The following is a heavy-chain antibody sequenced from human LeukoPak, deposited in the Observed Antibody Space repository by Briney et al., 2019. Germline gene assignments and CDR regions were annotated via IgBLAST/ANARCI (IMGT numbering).Heavy chain of an antibody. D-gene: IGHD3-10*02. CDR1: GFSFSNSG. CDR3: AREISMFVNAFDL. CDR2: IWYDGSNE. J-gene: IGHJ3*01. Sequence: GGSLRLSCEASGFSFSNSGMHWVRQAPGKGLEWVAVIWYDGSNEYYADAVKSRFTISRDNSKNTVHLQMNSLRVEDTSVYFCAREISMFVNAFDLWGEGTLVTVTS. V-gene: IGHV3-33*01.